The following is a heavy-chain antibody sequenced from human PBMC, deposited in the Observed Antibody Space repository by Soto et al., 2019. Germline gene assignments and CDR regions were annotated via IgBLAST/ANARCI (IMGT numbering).Heavy chain of an antibody. CDR3: AKDLSAGYYYGMDV. Sequence: QAGGSLRLSCAASGFTFSSYGMHWVRQAPGKGLEWVAVISYDGSNKYYADSVQGRFTISRDNSKNTLYLQMNSLRAEDTAVYYCAKDLSAGYYYGMDVWGQGTTVTVSS. V-gene: IGHV3-30*18. CDR2: ISYDGSNK. CDR1: GFTFSSYG. J-gene: IGHJ6*02.